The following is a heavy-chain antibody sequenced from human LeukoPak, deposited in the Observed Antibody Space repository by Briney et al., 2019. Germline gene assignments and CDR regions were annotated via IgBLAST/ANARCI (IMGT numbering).Heavy chain of an antibody. V-gene: IGHV3-48*03. CDR1: GFSFSSYE. Sequence: GGSLRLPCAASGFSFSSYEMNWVRQAPGKGLEWVSYTNSRGSTIYYADSVKGRFTISRDNAKNSLYLQMDSLRAEDTAVYYCARGWGSGAMPRTIAFDIWGQGTMVTVSS. D-gene: IGHD2-2*01. CDR2: TNSRGSTI. CDR3: ARGWGSGAMPRTIAFDI. J-gene: IGHJ3*02.